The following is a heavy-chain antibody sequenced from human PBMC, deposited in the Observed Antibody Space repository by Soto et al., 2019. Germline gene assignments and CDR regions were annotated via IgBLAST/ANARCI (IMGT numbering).Heavy chain of an antibody. D-gene: IGHD2-15*01. CDR3: VTLLDKTYYYYYGMDV. Sequence: ASVKVSCKASGYTFTSYGISWVRQAPGQGLEWMGWISAYNGNTNYAQKLQGRVTMTTDTSTSTAYMELRSLRSDDTAVYYCVTLLDKTYYYYYGMDVWGQGTTVTVSS. J-gene: IGHJ6*02. CDR2: ISAYNGNT. CDR1: GYTFTSYG. V-gene: IGHV1-18*01.